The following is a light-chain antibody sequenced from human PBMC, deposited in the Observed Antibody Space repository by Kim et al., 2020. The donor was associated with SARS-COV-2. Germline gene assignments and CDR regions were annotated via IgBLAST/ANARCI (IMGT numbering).Light chain of an antibody. CDR1: QDISNY. J-gene: IGKJ4*01. CDR3: QQYDNLLA. Sequence: YESVGDRVTITCQASQDISNYLNWYQQKPGKAPKLLIYDASNLETGVPSRFSGSGSGTDFTFTISSLQPEDIATYYCQQYDNLLAFGGGTKVDIK. CDR2: DAS. V-gene: IGKV1-33*01.